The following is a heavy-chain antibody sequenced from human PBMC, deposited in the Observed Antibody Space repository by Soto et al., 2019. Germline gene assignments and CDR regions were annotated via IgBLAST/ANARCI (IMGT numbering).Heavy chain of an antibody. CDR1: GFTFSSYS. J-gene: IGHJ6*02. V-gene: IGHV3-21*01. CDR2: ISSSSSYI. Sequence: EVQLVESGGGLVKPGGSLRLSCAASGFTFSSYSMNWVHQAPGKGLEWVSSISSSSSYIYYADSVKGRFTISRDNAKNSLYLQMNSLRAEDTAVYYCAREPGAAPYYYYGMDVWGQGTTVTVSS. CDR3: AREPGAAPYYYYGMDV. D-gene: IGHD1-26*01.